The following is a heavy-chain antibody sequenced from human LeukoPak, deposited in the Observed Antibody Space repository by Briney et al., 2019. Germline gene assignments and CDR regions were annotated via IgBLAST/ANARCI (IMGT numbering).Heavy chain of an antibody. D-gene: IGHD2-15*01. Sequence: PGGSLRLSCAASGFTFSSYSMNWLRQAPGKGLEWVSSISSSSSYIYYADSVKGRFTISRDNAKNSLYLQMNSLRAEDTAVYYCARDVGYCSGGSCYDLDYWGQGTLVTVSS. CDR3: ARDVGYCSGGSCYDLDY. CDR1: GFTFSSYS. J-gene: IGHJ4*02. CDR2: ISSSSSYI. V-gene: IGHV3-21*01.